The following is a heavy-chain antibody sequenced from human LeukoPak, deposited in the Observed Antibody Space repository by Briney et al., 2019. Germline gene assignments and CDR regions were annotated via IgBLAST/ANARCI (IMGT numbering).Heavy chain of an antibody. D-gene: IGHD5-12*01. CDR1: GFTFDDYA. CDR3: AKDKFRDIVATMDY. CDR2: ISWNSGSI. V-gene: IGHV3-9*01. Sequence: GGSLRLSCAASGFTFDDYAMHWVRQAPGKGLEWVSGISWNSGSIGYADSVKGRFTISRDNAKNSLYLQMNSLRAEDTALYYCAKDKFRDIVATMDYWGQGTLVTVSS. J-gene: IGHJ4*02.